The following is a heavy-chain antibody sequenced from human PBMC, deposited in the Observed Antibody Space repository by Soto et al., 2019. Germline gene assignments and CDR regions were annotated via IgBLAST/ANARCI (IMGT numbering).Heavy chain of an antibody. D-gene: IGHD2-15*01. CDR3: ARGWYGDY. V-gene: IGHV1-18*01. J-gene: IGHJ4*02. Sequence: QVQLVQSGAEVKKPGASVKVSCKGSGYGFTTYGITWVRQAPGQGLEWIAWISGHNGNTHYAQKLQGRVTVTRDTSTSTAYMELRSLRSDDTAVYYCARGWYGDYWGQGARVTVSS. CDR2: ISGHNGNT. CDR1: GYGFTTYG.